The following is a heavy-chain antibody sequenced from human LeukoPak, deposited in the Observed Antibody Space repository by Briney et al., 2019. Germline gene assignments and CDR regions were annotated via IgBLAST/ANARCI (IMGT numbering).Heavy chain of an antibody. CDR1: GGSFSGYY. CDR2: IYYSGST. D-gene: IGHD3-10*01. J-gene: IGHJ4*02. V-gene: IGHV4-34*01. CDR3: ARLDSIDRGSNFDY. Sequence: PSETLSLTCAVYGGSFSGYYWSWIRQPPGKGLEWIGSIYYSGSTYYNPSLKSRVTISVDTSKNRFSLKLSSVTAADTAVYYCARLDSIDRGSNFDYWGQGTLVTVSS.